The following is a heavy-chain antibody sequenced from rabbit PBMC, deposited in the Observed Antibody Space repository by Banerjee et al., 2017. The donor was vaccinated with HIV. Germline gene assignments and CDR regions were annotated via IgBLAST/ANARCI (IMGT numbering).Heavy chain of an antibody. D-gene: IGHD2-1*01. CDR1: GFTLSSYW. Sequence: QEQLEESGGDLVKPEGSLTLTCTASGFTLSSYWICWVRQAPGKGLEWIACMDAGSSGSTNYASWAKGRFTISKTSSTTVTLQMTSLTAADTATYFCASTYGESTYHPALWGPGTLVTVS. V-gene: IGHV1S45*01. CDR3: ASTYGESTYHPAL. CDR2: MDAGSSGST. J-gene: IGHJ4*01.